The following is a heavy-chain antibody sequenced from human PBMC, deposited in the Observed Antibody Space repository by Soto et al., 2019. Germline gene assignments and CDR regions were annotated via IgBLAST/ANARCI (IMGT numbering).Heavy chain of an antibody. CDR1: GDSVSSNSAA. Sequence: SQTLSLTCAISGDSVSSNSAAWNWIRQSPSRGLEWLGRTYYRSKWYNDYAVSVKSRITINPDTSKNQFSLQLNSVTPEDTAVYYCARDVMEAGGTSTYHNCIDVWGQGTRVTVSS. CDR3: ARDVMEAGGTSTYHNCIDV. V-gene: IGHV6-1*01. J-gene: IGHJ6*02. CDR2: TYYRSKWYN. D-gene: IGHD1-26*01.